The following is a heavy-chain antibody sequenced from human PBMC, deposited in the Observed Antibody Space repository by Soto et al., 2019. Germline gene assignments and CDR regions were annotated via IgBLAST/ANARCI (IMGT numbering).Heavy chain of an antibody. CDR3: ARGGIAVAGIGRWFDP. D-gene: IGHD6-19*01. Sequence: SQTLSLTCAISGDSVSSNSAAWNWTRQSPSRGLEWLGRTYYRSKWYNDYAVSVKSRITINPDTSKNQFSLQLNSVTPEDTAVYYCARGGIAVAGIGRWFDPWGQGTLVTVST. V-gene: IGHV6-1*01. CDR1: GDSVSSNSAA. J-gene: IGHJ5*02. CDR2: TYYRSKWYN.